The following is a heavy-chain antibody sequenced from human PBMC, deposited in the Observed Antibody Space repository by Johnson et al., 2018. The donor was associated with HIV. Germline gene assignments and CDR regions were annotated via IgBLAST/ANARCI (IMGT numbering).Heavy chain of an antibody. V-gene: IGHV3-74*01. Sequence: VQLVESGGGLVQPGGSLRLSCAASGFTFSSYWMHWVRQAPGKGLVWVSRINSDGSSTSYADSVKGRFTISRDNAKNTLYLQMNSLRPEDTAVFYCARDQAPWGDDAFDIWGQGTMVTVSS. CDR3: ARDQAPWGDDAFDI. CDR1: GFTFSSYW. D-gene: IGHD3-16*01. CDR2: INSDGSST. J-gene: IGHJ3*02.